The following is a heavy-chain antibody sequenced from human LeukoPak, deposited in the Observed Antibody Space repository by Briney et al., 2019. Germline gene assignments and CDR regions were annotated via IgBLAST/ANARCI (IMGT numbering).Heavy chain of an antibody. D-gene: IGHD6-13*01. CDR2: IIPILGIA. J-gene: IGHJ4*02. CDR1: GGTFSSYA. V-gene: IGHV1-69*04. CDR3: ARETRIAAAGTLDY. Sequence: ASVKVSCKASGGTFSSYAISWVRQAPGQGLEWMGRIIPILGIANYAQKFQGRVTITTDESTSTAYMELSSLRSEDTAVYYCARETRIAAAGTLDYWGQGTLVTVSS.